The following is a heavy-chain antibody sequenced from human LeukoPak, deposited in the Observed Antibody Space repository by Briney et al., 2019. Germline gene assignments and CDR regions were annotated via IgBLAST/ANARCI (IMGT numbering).Heavy chain of an antibody. CDR3: AKEVGAEIMITFGGVTYTFDY. CDR2: IRYDGTNK. V-gene: IGHV3-30*02. CDR1: GFTFTSYG. J-gene: IGHJ4*02. Sequence: GGSLRLSCAASGFTFTSYGMHWVRQAPGKGLEWVAFIRYDGTNKYYADSVKGRFTISRDNSKNTLYLQMNSLRAEDTAVYYCAKEVGAEIMITFGGVTYTFDYWGQGTLVTVSS. D-gene: IGHD3-16*01.